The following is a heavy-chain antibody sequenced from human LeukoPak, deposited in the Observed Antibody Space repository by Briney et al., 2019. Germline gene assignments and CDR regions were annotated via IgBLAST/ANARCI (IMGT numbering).Heavy chain of an antibody. CDR1: GFTFSSYG. CDR2: IRYDGSNK. D-gene: IGHD3-22*01. J-gene: IGHJ3*02. V-gene: IGHV3-30*02. CDR3: AKDTSGYYPGGFDI. Sequence: PGGSLRLSCAASGFTFSSYGMHWVRQAPGKGLEGVAFIRYDGSNKYYADSVKGRFTISRDNSKNTVYLQMNSLRAQDTAVYYCAKDTSGYYPGGFDIWGQGTMVTVSS.